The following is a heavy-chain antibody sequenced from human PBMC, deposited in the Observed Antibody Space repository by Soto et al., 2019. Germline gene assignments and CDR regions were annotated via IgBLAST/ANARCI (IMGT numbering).Heavy chain of an antibody. J-gene: IGHJ5*02. D-gene: IGHD2-15*01. Sequence: GGSLRLSCSTSGFTFSSYSMTWVRQAPGKGLEWVSSIGPSGGDTYYADSVKGRFTISRDNSKNTLYLQMNSLRAEDTAVYYCAKEATATHVPWGQGTLVTVSS. CDR3: AKEATATHVP. V-gene: IGHV3-23*01. CDR2: IGPSGGDT. CDR1: GFTFSSYS.